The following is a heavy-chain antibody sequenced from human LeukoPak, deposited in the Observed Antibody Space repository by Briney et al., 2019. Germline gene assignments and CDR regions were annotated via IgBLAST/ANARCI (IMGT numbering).Heavy chain of an antibody. CDR1: GFTFSTYA. CDR2: IEASGGTT. Sequence: GGSLRLSCVASGFTFSTYAMSWVRQAPGKGLEWVSAIEASGGTTYYADSVKGRFTICRDNSKNTLCLQMNSLRAEDTAVYYCVTPQYLVQTKGYWGQGTLVTVSS. J-gene: IGHJ4*02. V-gene: IGHV3-23*01. D-gene: IGHD4-11*01. CDR3: VTPQYLVQTKGY.